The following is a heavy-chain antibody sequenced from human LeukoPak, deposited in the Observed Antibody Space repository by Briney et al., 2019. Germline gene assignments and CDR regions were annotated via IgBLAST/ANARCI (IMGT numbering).Heavy chain of an antibody. V-gene: IGHV3-23*01. J-gene: IGHJ4*02. D-gene: IGHD3-22*01. CDR2: ISGSGGST. CDR1: GFTFSSYA. CDR3: AKSLVVSSGYSI. Sequence: GGSLRLSCAASGFTFSSYAMSWVRQSPGKGLEWVSAISGSGGSTYYADSVKGRFTISRDNSKNTLYLQMNSLRAEDTAVYYCAKSLVVSSGYSIWGQGTLVTVSS.